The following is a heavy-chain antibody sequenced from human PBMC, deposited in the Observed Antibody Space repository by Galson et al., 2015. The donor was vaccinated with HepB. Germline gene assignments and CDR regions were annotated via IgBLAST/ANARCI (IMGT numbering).Heavy chain of an antibody. CDR2: IYYNGNT. CDR1: GGSISNSRYY. V-gene: IGHV4-39*02. Sequence: ETLSLTCTVSGGSISNSRYYWGWIRQPPGKGLEWTGHIYYNGNTYYNPSRKSRVTISVDTSKNQFPLKLSSVTAADTAVYYCARASPDSGNYGLPDAFDIWGQGTMVTVSS. CDR3: ARASPDSGNYGLPDAFDI. J-gene: IGHJ3*02. D-gene: IGHD3-10*01.